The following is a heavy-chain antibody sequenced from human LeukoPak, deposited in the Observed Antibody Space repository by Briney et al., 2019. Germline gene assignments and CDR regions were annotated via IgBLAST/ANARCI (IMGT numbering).Heavy chain of an antibody. CDR1: GFTFSKYN. Sequence: GGSLRLSCAASGFTFSKYNMNWVRQAPGKGLEWVSYISSSSSIIYYADSVKGRFTISRDDAKNSLHLQMTSLRADDTAVYYCARAEDIYSSGWTWINKLDYWGQGTLVTVSS. D-gene: IGHD6-19*01. CDR2: ISSSSSII. V-gene: IGHV3-48*04. CDR3: ARAEDIYSSGWTWINKLDY. J-gene: IGHJ4*02.